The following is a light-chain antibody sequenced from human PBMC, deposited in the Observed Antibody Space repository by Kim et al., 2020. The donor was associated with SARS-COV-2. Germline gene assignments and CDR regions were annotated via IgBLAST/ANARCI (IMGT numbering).Light chain of an antibody. J-gene: IGLJ7*01. CDR1: SSNIGNNY. CDR2: DNN. V-gene: IGLV1-51*01. Sequence: GQTVTIACSGSSSNIGNNYVSWYRQLPGTAPKRLIFDNNIRPSGIPDRFSGSKSGTSATLGITGLQTGDEADYYCGTWDSRLSSAVFGGGTQLTVL. CDR3: GTWDSRLSSAV.